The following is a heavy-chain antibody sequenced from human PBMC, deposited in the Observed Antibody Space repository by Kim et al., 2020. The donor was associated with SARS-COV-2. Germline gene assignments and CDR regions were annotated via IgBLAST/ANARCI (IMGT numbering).Heavy chain of an antibody. Sequence: GGSLRLSCAASGFTFSSYGMSWVRQAPGKGLEWVSAISSSSGTTYYADSVKGRFTISRDNSKNTLYLQMNSLRDEDTAVYYCAKEPHGRGSIRYFDDWGQGTTVTVSS. CDR2: ISSSSGTT. CDR3: AKEPHGRGSIRYFDD. J-gene: IGHJ4*02. D-gene: IGHD3-10*01. V-gene: IGHV3-23*01. CDR1: GFTFSSYG.